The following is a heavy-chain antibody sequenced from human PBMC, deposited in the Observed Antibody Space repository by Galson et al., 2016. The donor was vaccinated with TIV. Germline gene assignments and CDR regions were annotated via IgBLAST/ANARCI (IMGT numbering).Heavy chain of an antibody. V-gene: IGHV3-30*18. CDR2: IPNDGSDK. CDR3: AKDLGFFDGSGFQGIKHPDY. J-gene: IGHJ4*02. D-gene: IGHD3-22*01. CDR1: GFTFSAYG. Sequence: SLRLSCAASGFTFSAYGMHWVRQAPVKGLEWVAVIPNDGSDKIYRDSVKGRFTIPRDNSKNTLYLQMSGLRAQDTAVYYCAKDLGFFDGSGFQGIKHPDYWGQGTLVTVSS.